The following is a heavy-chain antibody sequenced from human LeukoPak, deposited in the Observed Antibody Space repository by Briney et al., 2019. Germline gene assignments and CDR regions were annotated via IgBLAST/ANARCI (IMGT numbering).Heavy chain of an antibody. D-gene: IGHD3-10*01. CDR3: AREMEGAYGSGTFFDL. CDR1: DFVFSEYY. J-gene: IGHJ4*02. V-gene: IGHV3-11*01. CDR2: ISSRGNSI. Sequence: GGSLRPSCAASDFVFSEYYMSWVRQAPGKGLEGVSYISSRGNSIYYADSVKGRFTSSRDNAKNSLYLQMNSLRAEDTAVYYCAREMEGAYGSGTFFDLWGQGNMVTVSS.